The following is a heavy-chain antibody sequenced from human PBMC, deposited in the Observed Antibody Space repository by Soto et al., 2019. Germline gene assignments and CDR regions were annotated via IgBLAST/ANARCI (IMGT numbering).Heavy chain of an antibody. CDR1: GGSISSGGYY. V-gene: IGHV4-31*03. D-gene: IGHD3-10*01. J-gene: IGHJ3*02. CDR3: ARDHLGAYYYGSGSYTSDAFDI. Sequence: TLSLTCTVSGGSISSGGYYWSWIRQHPGKGLEWIGYIYYSGSTYYNPSLKSRVTISVDTSKNQFSLKLSSVTAADTAVYYCARDHLGAYYYGSGSYTSDAFDIWGQGTMVTVSS. CDR2: IYYSGST.